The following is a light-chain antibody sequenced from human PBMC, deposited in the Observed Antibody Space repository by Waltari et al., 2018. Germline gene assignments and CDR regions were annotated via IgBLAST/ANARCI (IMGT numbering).Light chain of an antibody. Sequence: QSVLTQPPSASGTPGQRVTISCSGSRSNIGSNYVYWYQQLPGTAPKLLIYRNKQRPSGGPDRCSGAKSGTSASLAISGLRSEDEADYYCAAWDDSLSGRVFGGGTKVTVL. CDR2: RNK. V-gene: IGLV1-47*01. CDR1: RSNIGSNY. CDR3: AAWDDSLSGRV. J-gene: IGLJ3*02.